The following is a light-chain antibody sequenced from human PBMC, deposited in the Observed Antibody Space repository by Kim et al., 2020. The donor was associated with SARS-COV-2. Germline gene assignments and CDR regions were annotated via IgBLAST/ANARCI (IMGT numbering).Light chain of an antibody. V-gene: IGKV3-11*01. CDR2: DSS. J-gene: IGKJ4*01. CDR3: QQRNFWPLT. CDR1: QSVSNY. Sequence: LSPGERATLTCRASQSVSNYLAWYQQKPGQAPRLRIYDSSNRAAGIPARFSGSGSGTDFTLTISNLEPEDFAVYYCQQRNFWPLTFGGGTKVDIK.